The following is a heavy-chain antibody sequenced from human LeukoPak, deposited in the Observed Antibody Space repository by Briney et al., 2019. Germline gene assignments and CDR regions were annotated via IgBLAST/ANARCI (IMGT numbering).Heavy chain of an antibody. Sequence: PGRSLRLSCAASGFTFNSYAMHWVRQAPGKGLEWVAVISYDGSNKYYADSVKGRFTISRDNSKNTLYLQMNSLRAEDTAVYYCARDPQLGYFDYWGQGTLVTVSS. CDR1: GFTFNSYA. V-gene: IGHV3-30-3*01. CDR2: ISYDGSNK. J-gene: IGHJ4*02. D-gene: IGHD6-13*01. CDR3: ARDPQLGYFDY.